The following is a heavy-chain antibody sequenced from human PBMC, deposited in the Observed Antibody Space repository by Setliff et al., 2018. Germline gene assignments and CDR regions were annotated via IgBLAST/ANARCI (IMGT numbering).Heavy chain of an antibody. D-gene: IGHD3-10*01. Sequence: RLSCAASGVTVSDAWMGWVRQTPGKGLDWVGRIKSKTDGGTTDYAAPVKGRFTISRDDSKNTLYLQMNSLKTEDTAVYYCVKLVPQAISSDPWGQGTLVTVSS. V-gene: IGHV3-15*01. CDR2: IKSKTDGGTT. J-gene: IGHJ5*02. CDR1: GVTVSDAW. CDR3: VKLVPQAISSDP.